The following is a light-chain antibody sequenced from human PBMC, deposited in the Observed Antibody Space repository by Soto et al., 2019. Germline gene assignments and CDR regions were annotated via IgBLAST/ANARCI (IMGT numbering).Light chain of an antibody. CDR1: QSITSNY. J-gene: IGKJ1*01. V-gene: IGKV3-20*01. CDR3: QQYGISTGT. CDR2: GAS. Sequence: EIVLTQSPGTLSLSPGERATLSCWASQSITSNYLAWYQHKPGQAPRLLIYGASIRATGIPDRFSGSGSGTDFTLTISRLEPEDFAVYYCQQYGISTGTFGQGTKVEIK.